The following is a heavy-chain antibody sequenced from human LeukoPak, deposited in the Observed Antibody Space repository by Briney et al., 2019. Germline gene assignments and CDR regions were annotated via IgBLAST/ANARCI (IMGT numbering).Heavy chain of an antibody. CDR2: ISSSSSYI. V-gene: IGHV3-21*01. D-gene: IGHD6-19*01. CDR3: ASSGYSSGRYPSEFDY. Sequence: GGSLRLSCAASGFTFSSYSMNWVRQAPGKGLEWVSSISSSSSYIYYADSVKGRFTISRDNAKNSLYLQMNSLRAEDTAVCYCASSGYSSGRYPSEFDYWGQGTLVTVSS. CDR1: GFTFSSYS. J-gene: IGHJ4*02.